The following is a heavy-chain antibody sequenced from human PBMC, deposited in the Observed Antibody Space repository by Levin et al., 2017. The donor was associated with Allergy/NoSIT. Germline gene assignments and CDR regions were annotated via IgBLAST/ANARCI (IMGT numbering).Heavy chain of an antibody. V-gene: IGHV4-34*01. D-gene: IGHD3-16*01. CDR2: INHSGST. J-gene: IGHJ4*02. Sequence: SQTLSLTCAVYGGSLSGYYWSWLRQPPGKGLEWIGEINHSGSTTYNPSLKSRVTISVDTSKNQFSLRLSSVTAADTAVYYCASYLYGGLDYWGRGTLVTVSS. CDR1: GGSLSGYY. CDR3: ASYLYGGLDY.